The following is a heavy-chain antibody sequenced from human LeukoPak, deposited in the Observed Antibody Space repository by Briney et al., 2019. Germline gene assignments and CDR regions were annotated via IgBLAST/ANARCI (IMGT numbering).Heavy chain of an antibody. J-gene: IGHJ4*02. CDR3: TRGGIDYYDSSGYYPLDY. Sequence: PGGSLRLSCVASGFTFSSYNVNWVRQAPGKGLEWVGFIRTKAYGGTTDYAASVRGRFTISRDDSKSIAYLQTNSLKTEDTAVYYCTRGGIDYYDSSGYYPLDYWGQGTLVTVSS. D-gene: IGHD3-22*01. CDR2: IRTKAYGGTT. V-gene: IGHV3-49*04. CDR1: GFTFSSYN.